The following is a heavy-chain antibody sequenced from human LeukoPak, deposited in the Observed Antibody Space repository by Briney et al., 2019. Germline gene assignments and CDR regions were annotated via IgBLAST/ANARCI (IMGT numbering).Heavy chain of an antibody. CDR3: ARVRSNLNFDY. V-gene: IGHV4-59*01. CDR1: GGSISSYY. J-gene: IGHJ4*02. CDR2: IYYSGST. Sequence: SETLSLTCTVSGGSISSYYWSWIRQPPGKGLEWIGYIYYSGSTNYNPSLKSRVTISVGTSKNQFSLKLSSVTAADTAVYYCARVRSNLNFDYWGQGTLVTVSS. D-gene: IGHD1-26*01.